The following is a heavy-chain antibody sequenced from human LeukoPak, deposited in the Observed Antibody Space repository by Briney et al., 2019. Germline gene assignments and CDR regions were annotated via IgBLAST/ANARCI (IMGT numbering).Heavy chain of an antibody. D-gene: IGHD3-10*01. Sequence: GGSLRLSCAASGFTFSSYSMNWVRQAPGRGLEWGSSISSRSTIYYADSVKGRFTISRDNAKNSLFLQMNSLRAEDTAVYYCARKRDYYDYWGQGALVTVSS. CDR2: ISSRSTI. J-gene: IGHJ4*02. V-gene: IGHV3-48*01. CDR3: ARKRDYYDY. CDR1: GFTFSSYS.